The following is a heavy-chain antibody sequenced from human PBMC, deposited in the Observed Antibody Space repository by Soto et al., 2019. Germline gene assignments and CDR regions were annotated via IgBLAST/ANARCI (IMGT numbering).Heavy chain of an antibody. CDR3: ARWGYSSSSPTLYYFDY. CDR2: IYYSGST. V-gene: IGHV4-39*01. Sequence: SETLSLTCTVSGGSISSSSYYWGWIRQPPGKGLEWIGSIYYSGSTYYNPSLKSRVTISVDTSKNQFSLKLSSVTAADTAVYYCARWGYSSSSPTLYYFDYWGQGTLVTVSS. D-gene: IGHD6-6*01. J-gene: IGHJ4*02. CDR1: GGSISSSSYY.